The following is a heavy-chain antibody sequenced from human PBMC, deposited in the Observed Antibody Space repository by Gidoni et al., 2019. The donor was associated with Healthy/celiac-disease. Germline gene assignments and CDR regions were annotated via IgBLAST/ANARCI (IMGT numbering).Heavy chain of an antibody. CDR1: GFTVSSNY. Sequence: EVQLVASGGGLVQPGGSLRLSCAASGFTVSSNYMSWVRQAPGKGLAWVSGIYSGGSTYYADSVKGRFTISRDNSKNTLYLQMNSLRAEDTAVYYCARERRSGYYYLVFDYWGQGTLVTVSS. V-gene: IGHV3-66*02. CDR2: IYSGGST. CDR3: ARERRSGYYYLVFDY. J-gene: IGHJ4*02. D-gene: IGHD3-22*01.